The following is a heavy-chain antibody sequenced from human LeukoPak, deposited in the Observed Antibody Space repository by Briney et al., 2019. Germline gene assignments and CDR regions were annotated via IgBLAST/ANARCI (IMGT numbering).Heavy chain of an antibody. V-gene: IGHV5-51*01. CDR1: GYSFISYW. CDR3: ARWGTYYYDSSGYYSYYFDY. D-gene: IGHD3-22*01. Sequence: GESLKISCKGSGYSFISYWIGWARQMPGKGLEWMGIIYPGDSDTRYSPSFQGQVTISADKSISTAYLQWSSLKASDTAMYYCARWGTYYYDSSGYYSYYFDYWGQGTLVTVSS. J-gene: IGHJ4*02. CDR2: IYPGDSDT.